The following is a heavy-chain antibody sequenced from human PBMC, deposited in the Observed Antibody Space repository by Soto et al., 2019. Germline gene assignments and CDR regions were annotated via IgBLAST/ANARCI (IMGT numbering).Heavy chain of an antibody. V-gene: IGHV4-61*01. D-gene: IGHD3-10*01. CDR3: ARELITMGSYGSGSFGY. J-gene: IGHJ4*02. CDR1: GGSVSSGSYY. Sequence: SETLSLTCTVSGGSVSSGSYYWSWIRQPPGKGLEWIGYIYYSGSTNYNPSLKSRVTISVDTSKNQFSLKLSSVTAADTAVYYCARELITMGSYGSGSFGYWGQGTLVTVSS. CDR2: IYYSGST.